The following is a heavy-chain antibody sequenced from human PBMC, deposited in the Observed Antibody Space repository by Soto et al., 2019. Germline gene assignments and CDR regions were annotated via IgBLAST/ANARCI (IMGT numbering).Heavy chain of an antibody. J-gene: IGHJ4*02. CDR3: ARHQAEISFDY. V-gene: IGHV4-39*01. CDR2: VYYSGST. CDR1: GGSISSSNYY. D-gene: IGHD6-25*01. Sequence: SETLSLTCTVSGGSISSSNYYWGWIRQPPGTGLEWIGNVYYSGSTYYNPSLQSRVTISVDTSKNQFSLKLSSVTAADTAVYYCARHQAEISFDYWGQGTLVTVSS.